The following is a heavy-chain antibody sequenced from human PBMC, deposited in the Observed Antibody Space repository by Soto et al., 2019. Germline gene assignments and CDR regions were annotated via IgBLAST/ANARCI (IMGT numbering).Heavy chain of an antibody. J-gene: IGHJ3*02. CDR2: ISSSSSYI. CDR3: ARGTYYYDSSRYSGI. CDR1: GFTFISYS. V-gene: IGHV3-21*01. Sequence: GGSLRLSCAASGFTFISYSMNWVLQAPGKGLEWVSSISSSSSYIYYADSVKGRFTISRDNAKNSLYLQMNSLRAEDTAVYYCARGTYYYDSSRYSGIWGQGTRVTVSS. D-gene: IGHD3-22*01.